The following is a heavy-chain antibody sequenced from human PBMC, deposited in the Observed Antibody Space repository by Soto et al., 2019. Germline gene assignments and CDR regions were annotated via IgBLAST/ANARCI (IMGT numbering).Heavy chain of an antibody. CDR3: ARESEDLTSNFDY. Sequence: PGGSLRLSCAASGFIFTRYSMKWVRQAPGKGLEWVSSISSTTNYIYYGDSMKGRLTISRDNAKNSLYLEMNSLRAEDTAVYYCARESEDLTSNFDYWGQGTLVTVSS. J-gene: IGHJ4*02. CDR1: GFIFTRYS. CDR2: ISSTTNYI. V-gene: IGHV3-21*06.